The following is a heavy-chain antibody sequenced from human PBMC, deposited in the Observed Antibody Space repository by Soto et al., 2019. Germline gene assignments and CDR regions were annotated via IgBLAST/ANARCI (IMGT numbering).Heavy chain of an antibody. Sequence: QVQLVQSGAEVKKPGASVKISCKASGYTFTSYDINWVRQATGQGLEWMGWMNPNSGNTGYAPKCRGRVTMTSNTSLITPYLELSSLRSEDTAVYYCARERTGTTSMDVLCQGTTVTVSS. CDR3: ARERTGTTSMDV. CDR2: MNPNSGNT. J-gene: IGHJ6*02. CDR1: GYTFTSYD. V-gene: IGHV1-8*01. D-gene: IGHD1-1*01.